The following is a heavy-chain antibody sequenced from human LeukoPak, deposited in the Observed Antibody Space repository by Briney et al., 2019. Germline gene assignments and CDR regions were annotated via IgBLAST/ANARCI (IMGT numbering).Heavy chain of an antibody. CDR2: INPNSGGT. V-gene: IGHV1-2*02. Sequence: ARVKVSCKASGYTFTGYYMHWVRQAPGQGLEWTGWINPNSGGTNYAQKFQGRVTMTRDTSISTAYMELSRLRSDDTAVYYCARGPNLRFLEWLPTGYMDVWGKGTTVTVSS. CDR3: ARGPNLRFLEWLPTGYMDV. J-gene: IGHJ6*03. CDR1: GYTFTGYY. D-gene: IGHD3-3*01.